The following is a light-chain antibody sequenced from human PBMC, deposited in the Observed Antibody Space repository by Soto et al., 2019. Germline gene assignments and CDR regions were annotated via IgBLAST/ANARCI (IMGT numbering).Light chain of an antibody. CDR2: AAS. CDR1: QGINNY. J-gene: IGKJ2*01. Sequence: DIQMTQSPSSLSASVGDTVTITCRASQGINNYLAWFQQKAGKAPESLIYAASSLQSGVPSKFRGSGSGTVFTLTISSLQPEDFATYYCQQYNTYPPTFGQGTKLEIK. V-gene: IGKV1-16*02. CDR3: QQYNTYPPT.